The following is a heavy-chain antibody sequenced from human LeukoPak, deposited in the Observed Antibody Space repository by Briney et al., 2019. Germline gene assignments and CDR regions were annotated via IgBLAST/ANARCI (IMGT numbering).Heavy chain of an antibody. J-gene: IGHJ4*02. V-gene: IGHV3-23*01. D-gene: IGHD5-24*01. Sequence: RGSLRLSFAASGFSLSRYAMIWVRQAPGKGLEWVASISGSGGSTYYADSVKGRFTISRDSSKNTLYVQMNSLRAMDTTVKYCAKDKNGYNYPSCSAYWGQGTLVTVSS. CDR1: GFSLSRYA. CDR2: ISGSGGST. CDR3: AKDKNGYNYPSCSAY.